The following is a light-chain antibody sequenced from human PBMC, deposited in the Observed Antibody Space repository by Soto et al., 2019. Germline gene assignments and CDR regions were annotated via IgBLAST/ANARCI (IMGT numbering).Light chain of an antibody. Sequence: ALTQPASVSGSPGQSITISCTGTSSDVGGYNYVSWYQQHPGKAPKLMIYDVSNRPSGVSNRFSGSKSGNTASLTISGLQAEDEADYYCNSYTTSSTYVFGTGTRSPS. CDR3: NSYTTSSTYV. CDR2: DVS. J-gene: IGLJ1*01. CDR1: SSDVGGYNY. V-gene: IGLV2-14*01.